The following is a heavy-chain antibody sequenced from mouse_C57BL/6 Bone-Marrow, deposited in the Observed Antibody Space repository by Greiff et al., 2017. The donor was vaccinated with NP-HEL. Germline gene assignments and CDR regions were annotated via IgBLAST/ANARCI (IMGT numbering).Heavy chain of an antibody. CDR1: GFTFSSYG. J-gene: IGHJ4*01. CDR3: ARQGGYDLF. V-gene: IGHV5-6*01. Sequence: EVQLVESGGGLVKPGGSLKLSCAASGFTFSSYGMSWVRQTPDKRLEWVATISSGGSYTYYPDSVKGRFTISRDNAKNTLYLQMSSLKSEDTAMYYCARQGGYDLFWGQGTSVTVSS. CDR2: ISSGGSYT. D-gene: IGHD2-2*01.